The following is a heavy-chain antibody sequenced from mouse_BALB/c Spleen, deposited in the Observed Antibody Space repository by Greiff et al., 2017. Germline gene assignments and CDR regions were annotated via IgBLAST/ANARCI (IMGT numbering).Heavy chain of an antibody. V-gene: IGHV1S81*02. CDR3: ARRGYDGSPFDY. D-gene: IGHD2-2*01. J-gene: IGHJ2*01. CDR1: GYTFTSYW. CDR2: INPSNGRT. Sequence: QVQLQQPGAELVKPGASVKLSCKASGYTFTSYWMHWVKQRPGQGLEWIGEINPSNGRTNYNEKFKSKATLTVEKSSSTAYMQLSSRTSEDSAVYYHARRGYDGSPFDYWGQGTTHTVSS.